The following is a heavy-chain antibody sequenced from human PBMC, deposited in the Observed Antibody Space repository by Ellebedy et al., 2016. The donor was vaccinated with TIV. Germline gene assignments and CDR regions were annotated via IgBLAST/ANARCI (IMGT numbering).Heavy chain of an antibody. CDR2: IIPIFGTA. CDR3: ARVPSGDTAMAYYYYGMDV. J-gene: IGHJ6*02. D-gene: IGHD5-18*01. V-gene: IGHV1-69*13. CDR1: GYTLTELS. Sequence: ASVKVSCKVSGYTLTELSMHWVRQAPGQGLEWMGGIIPIFGTANYAQKFQGRVTITADESTSTAYMELSSLRSEDTAVYYCARVPSGDTAMAYYYYGMDVWGQGTTVTVSS.